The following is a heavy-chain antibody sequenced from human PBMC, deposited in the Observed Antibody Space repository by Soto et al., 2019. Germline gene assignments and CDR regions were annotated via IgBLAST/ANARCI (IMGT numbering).Heavy chain of an antibody. J-gene: IGHJ4*02. Sequence: QVQLVHSGAEVKEPGASVKVSCKASGYTFSDYDINWVRQASGQGLEWMGWMNPRSGNTSYAQKFQVIVTMTRSTSITTAYMELSSLTYEDTAVYYCARSSACGDCYTDSDYWGQGTRVTVSS. CDR1: GYTFSDYD. D-gene: IGHD2-21*02. V-gene: IGHV1-8*01. CDR3: ARSSACGDCYTDSDY. CDR2: MNPRSGNT.